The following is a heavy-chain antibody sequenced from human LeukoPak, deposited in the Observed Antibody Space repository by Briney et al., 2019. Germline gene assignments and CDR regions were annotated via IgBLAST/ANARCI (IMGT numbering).Heavy chain of an antibody. Sequence: PGGSLRLSCAASGFTVSSNYMSWVRQAPGKGLEWVSVIYSGGSTYYADSVKGRFTISRDNSKNTLYLQMNGLRAEDTAVYYCARWYYDSSGYDAFDIWGQGTMVTVSS. CDR3: ARWYYDSSGYDAFDI. J-gene: IGHJ3*02. D-gene: IGHD3-22*01. CDR1: GFTVSSNY. V-gene: IGHV3-53*01. CDR2: IYSGGST.